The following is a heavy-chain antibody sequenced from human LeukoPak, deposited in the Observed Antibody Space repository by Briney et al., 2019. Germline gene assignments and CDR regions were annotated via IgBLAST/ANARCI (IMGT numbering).Heavy chain of an antibody. Sequence: GGSLRLSCAASGFTFNNYAIHWVRQAPGKGLEWVAVMSYDGSNKYYADSVKGRFTISRDNSKNTLYLQMNSLRAEDTAVYYCAKVASTAMVRGYFDYWGQGTLVTVSS. J-gene: IGHJ4*02. V-gene: IGHV3-30*04. CDR2: MSYDGSNK. CDR1: GFTFNNYA. CDR3: AKVASTAMVRGYFDY. D-gene: IGHD5-18*01.